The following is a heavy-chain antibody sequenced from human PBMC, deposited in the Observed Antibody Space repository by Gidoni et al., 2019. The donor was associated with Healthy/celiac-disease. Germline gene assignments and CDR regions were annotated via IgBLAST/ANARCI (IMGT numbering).Heavy chain of an antibody. CDR1: GFTFSSYA. CDR3: AKAYIPPIVVVPAAMIYYYYYMDV. D-gene: IGHD2-2*01. J-gene: IGHJ6*03. V-gene: IGHV3-23*01. CDR2: ISGSGGST. Sequence: EVQLLESGGGLVQPGGSLRLSCAASGFTFSSYAMSWVRQAPGKGLEWVSAISGSGGSTYYADSVKGRFTISRDNSKNTLYLQMNSLRAEDTAVYYCAKAYIPPIVVVPAAMIYYYYYMDVWGKGTTVTVSS.